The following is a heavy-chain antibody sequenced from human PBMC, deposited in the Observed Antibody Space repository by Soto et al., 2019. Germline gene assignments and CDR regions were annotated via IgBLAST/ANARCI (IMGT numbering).Heavy chain of an antibody. Sequence: QVQLVESGGGVVQPGRSLRLSCAASGFTFRSYGMHWVRQAPGKGLEWVAVIWYDGSNKYYADSVKGRFTISRDNSKNTLYLQMNSLRAEDTAVYYCAREEYYYGSGSYYCWFDPWGQGTLVTVSS. D-gene: IGHD3-10*01. CDR3: AREEYYYGSGSYYCWFDP. J-gene: IGHJ5*02. CDR1: GFTFRSYG. V-gene: IGHV3-33*01. CDR2: IWYDGSNK.